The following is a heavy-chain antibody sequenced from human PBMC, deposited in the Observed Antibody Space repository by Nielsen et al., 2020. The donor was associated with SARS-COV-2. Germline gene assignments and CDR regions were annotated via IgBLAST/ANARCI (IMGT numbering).Heavy chain of an antibody. CDR1: GFIFSDYG. J-gene: IGHJ5*02. CDR3: AKAYGVNWFDP. Sequence: SLKISCVASGFIFSDYGMNWVRQAPGKGLEWMAIITFDGSKAFYADSVKGRFTISRDNSKTTVYLQMNSLRPDDTAVYYCAKAYGVNWFDPWGQGTLVTVSS. D-gene: IGHD2-8*01. CDR2: ITFDGSKA. V-gene: IGHV3-30*18.